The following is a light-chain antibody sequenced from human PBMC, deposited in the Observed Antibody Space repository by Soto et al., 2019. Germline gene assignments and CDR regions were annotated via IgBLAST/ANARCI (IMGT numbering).Light chain of an antibody. V-gene: IGKV3-15*01. J-gene: IGKJ1*01. CDR3: QQYNDWPQT. CDR2: GAS. CDR1: QSVSSY. Sequence: EIVFTKSPATLSLSPGERATLSCRASQSVSSYLAWYQQKPGQAPRLLIYGASTRATGIPARFSGSGSGTEFTLTISSLQSEDFAVYYCQQYNDWPQTFGQGTKVDI.